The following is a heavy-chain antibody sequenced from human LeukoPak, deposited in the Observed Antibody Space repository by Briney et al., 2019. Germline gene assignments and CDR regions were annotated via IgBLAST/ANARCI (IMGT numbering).Heavy chain of an antibody. CDR2: ISYDGSSK. J-gene: IGHJ4*02. CDR1: GFTFSSYA. D-gene: IGHD3-22*01. CDR3: ATGSGYYYGH. V-gene: IGHV3-30-3*01. Sequence: TGGSLRLSCAASGFTFSSYAMHWVRQAPGKGLEWVAVISYDGSSKYYADSVKGRFTISRDNSKNTLYLQMNSLRAEDTAVYYCATGSGYYYGHWGQGTLVTVSS.